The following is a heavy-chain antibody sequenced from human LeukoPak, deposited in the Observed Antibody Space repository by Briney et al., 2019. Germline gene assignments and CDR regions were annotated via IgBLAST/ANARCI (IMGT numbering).Heavy chain of an antibody. CDR3: AKGRDGYNADFDY. J-gene: IGHJ4*02. D-gene: IGHD5-12*01. Sequence: GGSLRLSCAASRFTFSSYAMSWVRQAPGKGLEWVSCISGSGGSTYYADSVKGRFTISRDNSKHTLYLQMNSLRAEDTAVYYCAKGRDGYNADFDYWGQGTLVTVSS. CDR1: RFTFSSYA. CDR2: ISGSGGST. V-gene: IGHV3-23*01.